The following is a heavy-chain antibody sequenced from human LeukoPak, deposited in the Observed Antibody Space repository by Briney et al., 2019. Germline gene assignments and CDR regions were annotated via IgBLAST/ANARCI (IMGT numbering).Heavy chain of an antibody. Sequence: PGGSLRLSCAASGFTFSSYAMSWVRQAPGKGLEWVSYISSNGRNINYAESVRGRFTISRDNAKSSLYLQMNSLRVEDRAVYYCARGGAARPDFWGQGTLVTVSA. CDR2: ISSNGRNI. CDR1: GFTFSSYA. J-gene: IGHJ4*02. D-gene: IGHD6-6*01. CDR3: ARGGAARPDF. V-gene: IGHV3-48*03.